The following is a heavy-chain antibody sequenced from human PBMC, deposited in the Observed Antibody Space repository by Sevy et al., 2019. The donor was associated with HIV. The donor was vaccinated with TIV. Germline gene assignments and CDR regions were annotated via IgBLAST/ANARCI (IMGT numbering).Heavy chain of an antibody. V-gene: IGHV1-2*02. CDR1: GYTFTDYY. J-gene: IGHJ4*02. CDR2: INPNRGGT. CDR3: ARGSIIAVAGYSDY. D-gene: IGHD6-19*01. Sequence: ASVKVSCKGSGYTFTDYYMHWVRQAPGQGLEWMGWINPNRGGTNYAQKFQGRVTMTRDTSISTAYMELSRLRSDDTAVYYCARGSIIAVAGYSDYWGQGTLVTVSS.